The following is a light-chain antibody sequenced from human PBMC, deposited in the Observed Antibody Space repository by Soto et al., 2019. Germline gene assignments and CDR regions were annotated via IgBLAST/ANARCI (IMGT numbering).Light chain of an antibody. Sequence: DIVMTHSPLSLPVTPGGPASISCRSSQSLLHSNGYNYLDWYLQKPGQSPQLLIYLGSNRASGVPDRFSGSGSGTDFTLKISRVEAEDVGVYYCMQALQTPLFGGGTKVDIK. CDR1: QSLLHSNGYNY. CDR3: MQALQTPL. CDR2: LGS. V-gene: IGKV2-28*01. J-gene: IGKJ4*01.